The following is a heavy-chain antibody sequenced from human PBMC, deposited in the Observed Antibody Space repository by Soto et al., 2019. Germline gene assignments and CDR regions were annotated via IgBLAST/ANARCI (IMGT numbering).Heavy chain of an antibody. D-gene: IGHD6-6*01. CDR1: GFTFSSYG. CDR3: ANIFLGSSDYYGMDV. Sequence: LRLSCAASGFTFSSYGMHWVRQAPGKGLEWVAVISYDGSNKYYADSVKGRFTISRDNSKNTLYLQMNSLRAEDTAVYYCANIFLGSSDYYGMDVWGQGTTVTVSS. V-gene: IGHV3-30*18. J-gene: IGHJ6*02. CDR2: ISYDGSNK.